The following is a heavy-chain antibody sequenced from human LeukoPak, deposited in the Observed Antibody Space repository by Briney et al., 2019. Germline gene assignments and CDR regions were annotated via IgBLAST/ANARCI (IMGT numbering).Heavy chain of an antibody. V-gene: IGHV3-23*01. CDR2: IGGGGVST. CDR3: AKHPSGYYYDLFDY. CDR1: GFTFSRYG. Sequence: GGSLRLSCAASGFTFSRYGMSWVRQAPGKGLEWVSSIGGGGVSTYFADSVKGRFTISRDNSKNTLYLHMNNLRAEDTAVYYCAKHPSGYYYDLFDYWGQGTLVTVSS. J-gene: IGHJ4*02. D-gene: IGHD3-22*01.